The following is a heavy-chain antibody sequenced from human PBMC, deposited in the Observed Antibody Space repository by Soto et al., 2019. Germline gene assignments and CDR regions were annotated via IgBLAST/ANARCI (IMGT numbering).Heavy chain of an antibody. CDR3: ARAARKKGAFDI. Sequence: ASVKVSCKASGYTFTSYGISWVRQAPGQGLERMGWISAYNGNTNYAQKLQGRVTMTTDTSTSTAYMELRSLRSDDTAVYYCARAARKKGAFDIWGQGTMVTVSS. CDR2: ISAYNGNT. V-gene: IGHV1-18*01. J-gene: IGHJ3*02. CDR1: GYTFTSYG.